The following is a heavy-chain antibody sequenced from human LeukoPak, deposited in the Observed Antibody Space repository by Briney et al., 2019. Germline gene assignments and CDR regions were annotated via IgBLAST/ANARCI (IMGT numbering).Heavy chain of an antibody. CDR3: ARKGITGTHDAFDI. V-gene: IGHV1-2*02. D-gene: IGHD1-7*01. Sequence: ASVKVSCKASGYTFTGYYMHWVRQAPGQGLEWMGWINPNSGGTNYAQKFQGRVTMTRDTSISTAYMELSGLRSDDTAVYYCARKGITGTHDAFDIWGQGTMVTVSS. CDR2: INPNSGGT. J-gene: IGHJ3*02. CDR1: GYTFTGYY.